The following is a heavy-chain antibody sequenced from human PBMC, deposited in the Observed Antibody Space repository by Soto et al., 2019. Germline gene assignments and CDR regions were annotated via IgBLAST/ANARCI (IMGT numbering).Heavy chain of an antibody. Sequence: GASVKVSCKASGYTFTGYYMHWVRQAPGQGLEWMGWINPNSGGTNYAQKFQGRVTMTRDTSISTAYMELSRLRSDDTAVYYCARDLSPSIAALRGDYYYYGMDVWGQGTTVTSP. CDR3: ARDLSPSIAALRGDYYYYGMDV. CDR2: INPNSGGT. J-gene: IGHJ6*02. V-gene: IGHV1-2*02. CDR1: GYTFTGYY. D-gene: IGHD6-6*01.